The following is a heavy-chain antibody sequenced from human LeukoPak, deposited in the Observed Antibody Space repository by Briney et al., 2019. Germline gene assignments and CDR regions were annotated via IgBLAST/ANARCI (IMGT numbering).Heavy chain of an antibody. Sequence: SETLSLTCTVSGGSISSHYWSWIRQPPGKGLEWIGYIYYSGSTNYNPSLKSRVTISVDTSKNQFSLKLSSVTAADTAVYYCAREEFWGAFDIWGQGTMVTVSS. J-gene: IGHJ3*02. CDR3: AREEFWGAFDI. CDR1: GGSISSHY. D-gene: IGHD3-16*01. V-gene: IGHV4-59*11. CDR2: IYYSGST.